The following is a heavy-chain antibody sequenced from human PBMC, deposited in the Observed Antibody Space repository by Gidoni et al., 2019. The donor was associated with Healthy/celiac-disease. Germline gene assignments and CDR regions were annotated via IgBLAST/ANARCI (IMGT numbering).Heavy chain of an antibody. J-gene: IGHJ6*02. CDR2: IYSGGST. Sequence: IQPGGSLRLSCAASGFTVSSNYMSWVRQAPGKGLEWVSVIYSGGSTYYADSVKGRFTISRDNSKNTLYLQMNSLRAEDTAVYYCARDRRYSGSYSYGMDVWGQGTTVTVSS. V-gene: IGHV3-53*01. D-gene: IGHD1-26*01. CDR1: GFTVSSNY. CDR3: ARDRRYSGSYSYGMDV.